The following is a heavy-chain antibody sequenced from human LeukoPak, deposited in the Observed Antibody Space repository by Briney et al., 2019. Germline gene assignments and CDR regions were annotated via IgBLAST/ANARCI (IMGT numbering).Heavy chain of an antibody. Sequence: PGGSLRLSCAASGFTFSSYSMNWVRQAPGQGLEWVSYISSSSSTIHYADSVKGRFTISRDNAKNSLYLQMNSLRAEDTAVYYCARDLKGPVNDVFDSWGQGTMVTVSS. V-gene: IGHV3-48*01. CDR1: GFTFSSYS. D-gene: IGHD4-23*01. CDR2: ISSSSSTI. J-gene: IGHJ3*02. CDR3: ARDLKGPVNDVFDS.